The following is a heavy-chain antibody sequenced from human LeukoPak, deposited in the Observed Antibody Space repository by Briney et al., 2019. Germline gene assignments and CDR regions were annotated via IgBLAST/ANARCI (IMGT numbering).Heavy chain of an antibody. CDR1: GFTLSTYA. CDR2: ISGNTGST. CDR3: AKKYSGSYYVHFDY. D-gene: IGHD1-26*01. J-gene: IGHJ4*02. Sequence: GGSLRLSCTASGFTLSTYAMSWVRQAPGKGLEWVSLISGNTGSTYYADSVKGRFTISRDITKNTLYLQMNSLRAEDTAVYYCAKKYSGSYYVHFDYWGQGTLVTVSS. V-gene: IGHV3-23*01.